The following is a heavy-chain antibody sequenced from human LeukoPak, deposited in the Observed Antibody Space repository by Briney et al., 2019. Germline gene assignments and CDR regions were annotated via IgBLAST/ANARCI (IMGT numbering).Heavy chain of an antibody. CDR1: GGSISSYY. V-gene: IGHV4-59*05. CDR2: IYYSGST. D-gene: IGHD3-22*01. Sequence: SETLSLTCTVSGGSISSYYWSWIRQPPGKGLEWIGSIYYSGSTYYNPSLKSRVTISVDTSKNQFSLKLSSVTAADTAVYYCARPYYDSSGYYDYWGQGTLATVSS. J-gene: IGHJ4*02. CDR3: ARPYYDSSGYYDY.